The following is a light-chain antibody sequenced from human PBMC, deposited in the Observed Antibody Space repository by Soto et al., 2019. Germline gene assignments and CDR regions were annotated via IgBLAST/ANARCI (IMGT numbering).Light chain of an antibody. J-gene: IGKJ5*01. Sequence: ETVMTQFPATLPVSPGEGATLSCRASQSVGSNLAWYQQKPGQAPRLLIYGGFIRATGIPARFSGSGSGTEFTLSISSLQSEDFAVYDYQQYNNWPPITFGQETGLDIK. CDR3: QQYNNWPPIT. CDR2: GGF. CDR1: QSVGSN. V-gene: IGKV3-15*01.